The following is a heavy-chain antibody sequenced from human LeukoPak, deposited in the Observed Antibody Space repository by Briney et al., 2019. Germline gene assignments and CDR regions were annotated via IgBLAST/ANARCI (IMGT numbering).Heavy chain of an antibody. V-gene: IGHV3-7*01. CDR1: GFNFSSYW. J-gene: IGHJ4*02. D-gene: IGHD1-26*01. CDR3: ARGGAPDN. Sequence: GGSLRLSCAATGFNFSSYWMSWVRQAPGKGLEWVANINQDGGKKYYVDSVRGRFAISRDNAENSVYLQMNSLRAEDTALYYCARGGAPDNWGQGTLVTVSS. CDR2: INQDGGKK.